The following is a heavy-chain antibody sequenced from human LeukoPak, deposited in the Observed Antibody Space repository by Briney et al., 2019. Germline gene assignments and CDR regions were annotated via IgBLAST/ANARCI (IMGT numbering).Heavy chain of an antibody. CDR2: IYYSGST. CDR1: GGSISSYY. D-gene: IGHD5-12*01. J-gene: IGHJ4*02. CDR3: ARGFDSKSTYFDY. Sequence: SQTLSLTCTVSGGSISSYYWSWIRQPPGKGLEWIGYIYYSGSTNYNPSLKSRVTISVDTSKNQFSLRLTSVTAADTAVYYCARGFDSKSTYFDYWGQGTLVTVSS. V-gene: IGHV4-59*01.